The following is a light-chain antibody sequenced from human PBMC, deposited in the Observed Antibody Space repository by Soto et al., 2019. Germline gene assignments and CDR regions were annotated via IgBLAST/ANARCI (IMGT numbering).Light chain of an antibody. CDR2: KAS. CDR3: QHYNSYSEA. V-gene: IGKV1-5*03. J-gene: IGKJ1*01. CDR1: QTISSW. Sequence: DIQMTQSPSTLSGSVGDRVTITCRASQTISSWLAWYQQKPGKAPKLLIYKASTLKSGVQSRFSGRGSGTEFTLTIRSLQPDEFATYYCQHYNSYSEAVGQGTKVDI.